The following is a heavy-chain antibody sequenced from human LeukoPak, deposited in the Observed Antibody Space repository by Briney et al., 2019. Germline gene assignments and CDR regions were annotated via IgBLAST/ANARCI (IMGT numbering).Heavy chain of an antibody. CDR2: IKSKTDGGTT. CDR3: TTEPITIFGVVIIARVY. Sequence: GGSLRLSCAASGFIFSNAWMSWVRQAPGKGLEWVGRIKSKTDGGTTDYAAPVKGRLTISRDDSKNTLYLQMNSLKTEDTAVYYCTTEPITIFGVVIIARVYWGQGTLVTVSS. D-gene: IGHD3-3*01. CDR1: GFIFSNAW. J-gene: IGHJ4*02. V-gene: IGHV3-15*01.